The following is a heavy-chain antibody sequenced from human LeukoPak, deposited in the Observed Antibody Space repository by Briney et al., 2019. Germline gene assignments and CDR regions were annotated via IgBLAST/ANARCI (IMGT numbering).Heavy chain of an antibody. CDR2: ISWNSNSI. V-gene: IGHV3-9*03. CDR1: GFTFDNYA. CDR3: VKVSYSSAGAEYFHL. D-gene: IGHD2-21*01. Sequence: GGSLRPSCAASGFTFDNYAMHWVRQVPGKGLEWVSGISWNSNSIDYADSVKGRFTISRDNAKNSLYLEMNSLRAEDMAFYYCVKVSYSSAGAEYFHLWGQGTLVTVSS. J-gene: IGHJ1*01.